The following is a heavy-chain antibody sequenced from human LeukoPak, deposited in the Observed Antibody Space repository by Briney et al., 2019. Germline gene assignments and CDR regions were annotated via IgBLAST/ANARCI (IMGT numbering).Heavy chain of an antibody. J-gene: IGHJ4*02. CDR2: IYPGDSDT. V-gene: IGHV5-51*01. D-gene: IGHD3-9*01. Sequence: GESLKISCKGSGYSFTSYWIGWVRQMPGKGLEWMGIIYPGDSDTRYSPSFQGQVTISADKSISTAYLQWSSLKASDTAMYYCARLPGYFDWLLYYFDYWGQGTLVTVSS. CDR3: ARLPGYFDWLLYYFDY. CDR1: GYSFTSYW.